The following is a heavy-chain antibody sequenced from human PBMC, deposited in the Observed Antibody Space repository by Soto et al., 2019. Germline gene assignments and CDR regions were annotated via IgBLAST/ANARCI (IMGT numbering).Heavy chain of an antibody. D-gene: IGHD6-6*01. CDR3: ARDRHNNFFDP. J-gene: IGHJ5*02. V-gene: IGHV4-31*03. Sequence: QVQLQESGPGLVKPSQTLSLTCTVSGASMSSGGYYWTWIRQSPGKGLEWIGYIYYSGITYYNPSLESRVAISLDTSRSQFSLTLHSVTAADTAIYYCARDRHNNFFDPWGQGTLVTVSS. CDR2: IYYSGIT. CDR1: GASMSSGGYY.